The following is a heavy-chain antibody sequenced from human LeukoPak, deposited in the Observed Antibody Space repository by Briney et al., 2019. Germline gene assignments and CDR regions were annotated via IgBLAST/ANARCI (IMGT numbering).Heavy chain of an antibody. J-gene: IGHJ2*01. CDR3: AKVSGAWNRYFDL. CDR2: IVGSGGTT. D-gene: IGHD1-1*01. CDR1: GFTFSSYA. Sequence: GRSLRLSCAASGFTFSSYAMSWVRQAPGKGLEWVSAIVGSGGTTDTADSVKGRFAISRDNSKSTLYLQMNSLRAEDTAVYYCAKVSGAWNRYFDLWGRGTLVTVSS. V-gene: IGHV3-23*01.